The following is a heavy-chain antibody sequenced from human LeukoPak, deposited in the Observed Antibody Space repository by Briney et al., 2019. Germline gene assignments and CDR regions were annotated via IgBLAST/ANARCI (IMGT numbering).Heavy chain of an antibody. CDR2: INHSGST. D-gene: IGHD2-15*01. V-gene: IGHV4-34*01. J-gene: IGHJ4*02. CDR1: GGSFSGYY. Sequence: PSETLSLTCAVYGGSFSGYYWSWLRQPPGKGLEWIGEINHSGSTNYNPSLKSRVTISVDTSKNQFSLKLSSVTAADTAVYYCAGLVVVAATRSSFDYWGQGTLVTVSS. CDR3: AGLVVVAATRSSFDY.